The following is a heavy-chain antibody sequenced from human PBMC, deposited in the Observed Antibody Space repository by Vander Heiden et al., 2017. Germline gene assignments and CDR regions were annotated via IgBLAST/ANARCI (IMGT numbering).Heavy chain of an antibody. D-gene: IGHD3-10*01. V-gene: IGHV4-34*01. J-gene: IGHJ6*02. Sequence: QVQLQQWGAGLLKPSETLSLTCAVHGGSFSGNYWSWIRQPPGKGLEWLGEINHSGSTNKNPSLKSRVTISVDTSNNQFSLRLSSVTAADTAVYYCARWGGSGGMDVWGQGTTASVSS. CDR3: ARWGGSGGMDV. CDR1: GGSFSGNY. CDR2: INHSGST.